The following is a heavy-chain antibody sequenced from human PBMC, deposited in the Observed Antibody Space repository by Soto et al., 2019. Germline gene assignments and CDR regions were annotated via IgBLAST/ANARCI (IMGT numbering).Heavy chain of an antibody. CDR1: GFTFSDYY. CDR3: ARDGYNWNDYYGMDV. V-gene: IGHV3-11*06. Sequence: PGGSLRLSCAASGFTFSDYYMSWIRQAPGKGLEWVSYISSSSSYTNYADSVKGRFTISRDNAKNSLYLQMNSLRAEDTAVYYCARDGYNWNDYYGMDVWGQGTTVTGSS. D-gene: IGHD1-1*01. J-gene: IGHJ6*02. CDR2: ISSSSSYT.